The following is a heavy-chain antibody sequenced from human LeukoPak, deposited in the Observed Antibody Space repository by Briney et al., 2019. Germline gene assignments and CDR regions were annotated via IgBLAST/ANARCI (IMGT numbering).Heavy chain of an antibody. CDR2: ISSDGSNK. CDR3: ARVLVRGPDTYYYYYGMDV. Sequence: GGSLRLSCAASGFTFSSFTMHWVRQAPGKGLRWMAVISSDGSNKYYADSVKGRLTVSRDNSNNTLYLQMNSLRAEDTAVYYCARVLVRGPDTYYYYYGMDVWGQGTTVTVSS. J-gene: IGHJ6*02. V-gene: IGHV3-30-3*01. D-gene: IGHD3-10*01. CDR1: GFTFSSFT.